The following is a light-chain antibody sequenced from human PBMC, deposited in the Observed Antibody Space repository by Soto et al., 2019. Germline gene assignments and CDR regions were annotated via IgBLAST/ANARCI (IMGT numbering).Light chain of an antibody. CDR2: EVS. CDR3: SSYTSSSTRGGV. Sequence: QSALTQPASVSGSPGQSITISCTGTSSDVGGYNYVSWYQQHPGKAPKLMIYEVSNRPSGVSNRFSGSKSGNTASLTISGLQAEDEADYYCSSYTSSSTRGGVFGGGTKVTVL. CDR1: SSDVGGYNY. J-gene: IGLJ2*01. V-gene: IGLV2-14*01.